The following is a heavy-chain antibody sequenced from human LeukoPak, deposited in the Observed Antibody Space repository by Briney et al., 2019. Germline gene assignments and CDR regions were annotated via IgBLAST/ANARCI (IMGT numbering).Heavy chain of an antibody. CDR3: AKSIGRGIAVAGTVLDY. V-gene: IGHV3-15*01. CDR1: GFTFSNAW. CDR2: IKSKTDGGTT. Sequence: GGSLRLSCAASGFTFSNAWMGWVRQAPGKGLEWVGRIKSKTDGGTTDYAAPVKGRFTISRDDSKNTLYLQMNSLKTEDTAVYYCAKSIGRGIAVAGTVLDYWGQGTLVTVSS. D-gene: IGHD6-19*01. J-gene: IGHJ4*02.